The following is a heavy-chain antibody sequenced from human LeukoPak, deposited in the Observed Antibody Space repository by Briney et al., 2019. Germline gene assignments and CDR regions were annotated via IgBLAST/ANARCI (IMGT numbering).Heavy chain of an antibody. CDR3: ARLSPYLGAGSSAFPDDY. D-gene: IGHD3-10*01. Sequence: PSDTLSLTCTVSGGSLSTTTYYWGWLRQPPGKGLEWIGSISYTGGTYYNPSLKIRVTTSVDTSKNQFSMRLSSVPAADTAVYYCARLSPYLGAGSSAFPDDYWGKGTLVTVSS. CDR2: ISYTGGT. V-gene: IGHV4-39*01. CDR1: GGSLSTTTYY. J-gene: IGHJ4*02.